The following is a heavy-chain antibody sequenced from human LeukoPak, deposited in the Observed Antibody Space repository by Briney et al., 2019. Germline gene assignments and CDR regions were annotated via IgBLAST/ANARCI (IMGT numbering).Heavy chain of an antibody. CDR2: ISSSSSYI. CDR3: ARDLIDFWSGYYYYFDY. D-gene: IGHD3-3*01. V-gene: IGHV3-21*01. Sequence: GGSLRLSCAASGFTFSSYGMNWVRQAPGKGLEWVSSISSSSSYIYYADSVKGRFTTSRDNAKNSLYLQMNSLRAEDTAVYYCARDLIDFWSGYYYYFDYWGQGTLVTVSS. J-gene: IGHJ4*02. CDR1: GFTFSSYG.